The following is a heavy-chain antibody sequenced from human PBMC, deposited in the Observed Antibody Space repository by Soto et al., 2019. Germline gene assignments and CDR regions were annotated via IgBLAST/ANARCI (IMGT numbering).Heavy chain of an antibody. Sequence: SETLSLTCTVSGGSISSYYWSWIRQPPGKGLEWIGYIYYSGSTNYNPSLKSRVTISVDTSKNQFSLKLSSVTAADTAVYYCAISDKRKNSFYTWSQGNLVTVSS. J-gene: IGHJ5*02. V-gene: IGHV4-59*08. D-gene: IGHD1-7*01. CDR2: IYYSGST. CDR1: GGSISSYY. CDR3: AISDKRKNSFYT.